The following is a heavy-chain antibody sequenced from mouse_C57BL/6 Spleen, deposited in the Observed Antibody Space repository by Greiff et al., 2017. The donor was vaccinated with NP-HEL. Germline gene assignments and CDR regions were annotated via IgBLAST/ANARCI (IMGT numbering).Heavy chain of an antibody. J-gene: IGHJ4*01. Sequence: VQLQQSGAELVRPGASVKLSCKASGYTFTDYYINWVKQRPGQGLEWIARIYPGSGNTYYNEKFKGKATLTAEKSSSTAYMQLSSLTSEDSAVYFCARQDYGYAMDYWGQGTSVTVSS. D-gene: IGHD1-1*01. CDR1: GYTFTDYY. V-gene: IGHV1-76*01. CDR3: ARQDYGYAMDY. CDR2: IYPGSGNT.